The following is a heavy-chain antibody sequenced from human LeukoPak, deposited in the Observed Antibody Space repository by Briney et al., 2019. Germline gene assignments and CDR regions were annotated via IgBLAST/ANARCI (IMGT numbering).Heavy chain of an antibody. D-gene: IGHD3-16*01. CDR2: IYHSGVT. Sequence: SETLSLTCTVSGYSISSGYYWGWIRQPPGKGLEWIGSIYHSGVTDYNPSVKSRVTISVDTSKNQFSLKLSSVTAADTAVYNCARVGGSAYPSTGFDFWGQGTLVTVST. CDR3: ARVGGSAYPSTGFDF. V-gene: IGHV4-38-2*02. J-gene: IGHJ5*01. CDR1: GYSISSGYY.